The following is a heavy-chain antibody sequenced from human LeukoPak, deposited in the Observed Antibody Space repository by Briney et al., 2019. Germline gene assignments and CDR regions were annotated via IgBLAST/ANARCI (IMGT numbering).Heavy chain of an antibody. D-gene: IGHD5-24*01. Sequence: SETLSLTCTVSGGSISSHYWSWIRQSPGKGLEWIGYIYYSGSTNYNPSLKSRVTISVDTSKNQFSLKLGSVTAADTAVYYCAGGEMATIEDAFDIWGQGTMVTVSS. J-gene: IGHJ3*02. CDR3: AGGEMATIEDAFDI. V-gene: IGHV4-59*11. CDR2: IYYSGST. CDR1: GGSISSHY.